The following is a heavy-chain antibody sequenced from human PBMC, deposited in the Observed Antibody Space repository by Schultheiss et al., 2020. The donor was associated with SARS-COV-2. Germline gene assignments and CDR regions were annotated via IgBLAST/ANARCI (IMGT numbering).Heavy chain of an antibody. CDR2: INPNSGGT. V-gene: IGHV1-2*06. CDR1: GYTFTGYY. J-gene: IGHJ4*02. Sequence: GESLKISCKASGYTFTGYYMHWVRQAPGQGLEWMGRINPNSGGTNYAQKFQGRVTMTRDTSISTAYMELSRLRSDDTAVYYCARDVTSVTTAKYDYWGQGTLVTVSS. D-gene: IGHD4-17*01. CDR3: ARDVTSVTTAKYDY.